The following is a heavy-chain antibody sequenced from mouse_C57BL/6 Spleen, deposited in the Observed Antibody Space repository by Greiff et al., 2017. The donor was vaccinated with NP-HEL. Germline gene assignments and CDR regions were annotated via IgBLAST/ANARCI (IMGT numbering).Heavy chain of an antibody. Sequence: VQLQQSGPELVKPGASVKIPCKASGYTFTDYNMDWVKQSHGKSLEWIGDINPNNGGTIYNQKFKGKATLTVDKSSSTAYMELRSLTSEDTAVYYCARRLGSYYAMDYWGQGTSVTVSS. CDR2: INPNNGGT. CDR1: GYTFTDYN. CDR3: ARRLGSYYAMDY. V-gene: IGHV1-18*01. J-gene: IGHJ4*01. D-gene: IGHD4-1*01.